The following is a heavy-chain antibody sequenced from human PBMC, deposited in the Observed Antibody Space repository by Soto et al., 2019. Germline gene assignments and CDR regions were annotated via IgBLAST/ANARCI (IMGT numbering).Heavy chain of an antibody. CDR3: ARGVDYYDSSGLNY. CDR2: IIPIFGTA. CDR1: GGTFSSYA. D-gene: IGHD3-22*01. Sequence: SVKVSCKASGGTFSSYAISWVRQAPGQGLEWMGGIIPIFGTANYAQKFQGRVTITADKSTSTAYMELSSLRSEDTAVYYCARGVDYYDSSGLNYWGQGTLVTVSS. V-gene: IGHV1-69*06. J-gene: IGHJ4*02.